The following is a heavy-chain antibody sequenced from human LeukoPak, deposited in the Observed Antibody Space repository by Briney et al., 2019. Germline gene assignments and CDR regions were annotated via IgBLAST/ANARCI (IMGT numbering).Heavy chain of an antibody. D-gene: IGHD6-19*01. Sequence: GGSLRLSSAASGFTLSSFWMHWVRQAPGKGLVWVSRINTDGSRTTYADSVKGRFTIFRDNAKNTLYLQMDSLRAEDTAVYYCARDRDLYSSGWFDAWGQGTLVTVSS. CDR3: ARDRDLYSSGWFDA. CDR2: INTDGSRT. CDR1: GFTLSSFW. V-gene: IGHV3-74*01. J-gene: IGHJ5*02.